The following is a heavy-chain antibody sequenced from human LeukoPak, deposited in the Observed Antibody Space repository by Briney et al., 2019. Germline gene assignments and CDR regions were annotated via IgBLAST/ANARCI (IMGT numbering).Heavy chain of an antibody. Sequence: PGGSLRLSCAASGFTFSSYSMNWVRQAPGKGLEWVSSISSSSSYIYYADSVKGRFTISRDNAKNSLYLQMNSLRAEDTAVYYCARGGIAAAGVFDYWGQGTLVTVSS. J-gene: IGHJ4*02. D-gene: IGHD6-13*01. CDR1: GFTFSSYS. CDR3: ARGGIAAAGVFDY. V-gene: IGHV3-21*01. CDR2: ISSSSSYI.